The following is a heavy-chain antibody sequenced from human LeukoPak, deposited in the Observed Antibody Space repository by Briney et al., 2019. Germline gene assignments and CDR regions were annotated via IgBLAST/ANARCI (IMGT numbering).Heavy chain of an antibody. Sequence: GGSLRLSCAASGLTFDDYAMHWVRQAPGKGLEWVSLISGDGGTTYYADPVKGRFTISRDNSKKSLYLQMNSLRTEDSALYYCAKQTRLCSGDSCYSAPFDYWGQGTLVTVSS. J-gene: IGHJ4*02. CDR1: GLTFDDYA. D-gene: IGHD2-15*01. CDR3: AKQTRLCSGDSCYSAPFDY. CDR2: ISGDGGTT. V-gene: IGHV3-43*02.